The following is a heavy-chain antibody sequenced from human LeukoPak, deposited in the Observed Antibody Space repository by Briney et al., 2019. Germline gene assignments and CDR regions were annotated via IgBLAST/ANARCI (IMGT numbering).Heavy chain of an antibody. V-gene: IGHV1-46*01. D-gene: IGHD3-10*01. CDR3: ARSGSGSCYNGYFDY. CDR2: INPSGGST. Sequence: ASVKVSCKASGYTFTSYYMHWVRQAPGQGLEWMGIINPSGGSTSYAQKFQGRVTMTRDTSTSTVYMELSSLRSEDTAMYYCARSGSGSCYNGYFDYWGQGALVTVSS. J-gene: IGHJ4*02. CDR1: GYTFTSYY.